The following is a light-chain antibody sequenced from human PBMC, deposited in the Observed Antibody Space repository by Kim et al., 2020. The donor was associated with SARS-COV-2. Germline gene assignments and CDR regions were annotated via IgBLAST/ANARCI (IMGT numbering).Light chain of an antibody. CDR2: AAS. CDR1: QSISSY. J-gene: IGKJ4*01. Sequence: SVGDRVTITCRASQSISSYLNWYQQKPGKAPKLLIYAASSLQSGGPSRFSGSGSGTDFTLTISSLQPEDFATYYCQQSYSTPPLTFGGGTKVDIK. CDR3: QQSYSTPPLT. V-gene: IGKV1-39*01.